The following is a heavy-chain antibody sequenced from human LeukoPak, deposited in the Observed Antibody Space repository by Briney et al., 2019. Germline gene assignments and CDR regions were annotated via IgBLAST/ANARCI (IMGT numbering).Heavy chain of an antibody. CDR3: TRMTTGHDY. Sequence: SETLSLTCAVSGVSFNDYYWSWVRQTPGKGLEWIGEINHSGYTNDSPSLKSRVTISIDTSRKQFFLNLRSVTVADTGIYYCTRMTTGHDYWGQGTLVTVS. CDR1: GVSFNDYY. CDR2: INHSGYT. V-gene: IGHV4-34*10. D-gene: IGHD4-17*01. J-gene: IGHJ4*02.